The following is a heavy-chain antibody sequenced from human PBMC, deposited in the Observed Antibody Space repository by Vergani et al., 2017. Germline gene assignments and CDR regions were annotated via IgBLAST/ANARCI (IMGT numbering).Heavy chain of an antibody. CDR3: AVNIVVVPAAANNWFDP. D-gene: IGHD2-2*01. Sequence: QVQLVQSGAEVKQPGASVTVSCQVSGSTLTELSMHWVRQAPGKGLEWMGGFDPEDGETIYAQKFQGRVTMTEDTSTDTAYMELSSLRSEDTAVYYCAVNIVVVPAAANNWFDPWGQGTLVTVSS. CDR2: FDPEDGET. CDR1: GSTLTELS. V-gene: IGHV1-24*01. J-gene: IGHJ5*02.